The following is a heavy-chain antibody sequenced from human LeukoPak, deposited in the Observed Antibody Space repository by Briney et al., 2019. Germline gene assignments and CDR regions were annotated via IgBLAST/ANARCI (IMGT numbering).Heavy chain of an antibody. D-gene: IGHD6-19*01. CDR1: GGSFSGYY. CDR2: INHSGST. V-gene: IGHV4-34*01. J-gene: IGHJ2*01. Sequence: SGTLSLTCTVCGGSFSGYYWRYIRQPPGKGLEWIGEINHSGSTNYNPSLKSRVTISVDTSKNQFSLKLSSVTAADTAVYYCARGGSDWYTYFDLWGRGTLVTVSS. CDR3: ARGGSDWYTYFDL.